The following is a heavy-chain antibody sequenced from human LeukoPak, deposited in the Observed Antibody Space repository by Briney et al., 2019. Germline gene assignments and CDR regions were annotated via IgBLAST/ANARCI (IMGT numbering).Heavy chain of an antibody. CDR1: GFTFSDYY. CDR3: AKDWDTVVRFGYYYFDY. D-gene: IGHD4-23*01. J-gene: IGHJ4*02. V-gene: IGHV3-11*01. Sequence: TGGSLRLSCAASGFTFSDYYMSWIRQAPGKGLEWVSYISSSGSTIYYADSVKGRFTISRDNSKNTLCLQMNSLRAEDTAVYYCAKDWDTVVRFGYYYFDYWGQGTLVTVSS. CDR2: ISSSGSTI.